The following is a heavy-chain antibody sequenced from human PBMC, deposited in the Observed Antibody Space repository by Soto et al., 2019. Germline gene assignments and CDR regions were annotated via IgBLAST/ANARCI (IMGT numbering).Heavy chain of an antibody. J-gene: IGHJ4*02. V-gene: IGHV1-3*01. CDR3: ATYYDILIPFDY. CDR2: INAGNGNT. Sequence: ASVKVSCKASGYTFTSYAMHWVRQAPGQRLEWMGWINAGNGNTKYSQKFQGRVTITRDTSASTAYMELSSLRSEDTAVYYCATYYDILIPFDYWGQGTLVTVSS. CDR1: GYTFTSYA. D-gene: IGHD3-9*01.